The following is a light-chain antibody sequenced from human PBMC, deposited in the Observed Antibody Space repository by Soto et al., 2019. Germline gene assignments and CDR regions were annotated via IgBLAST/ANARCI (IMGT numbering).Light chain of an antibody. V-gene: IGLV2-14*01. Sequence: QSVLTQPASVSGSPGQSITISCTGPSTDVGDYNYVSWYQQHPGKAPKLMIYDVTNRPSGVSNRFSGSKSGNTASLTISGLQAEDEADYYCSSYTSSSVLFGGGTQLTVL. J-gene: IGLJ7*01. CDR1: STDVGDYNY. CDR3: SSYTSSSVL. CDR2: DVT.